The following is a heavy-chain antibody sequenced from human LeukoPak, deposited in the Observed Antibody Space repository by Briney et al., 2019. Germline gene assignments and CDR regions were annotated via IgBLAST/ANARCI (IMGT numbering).Heavy chain of an antibody. Sequence: PGGSLRLSCVASGFMFSSYWMNWVRQAPGEGLVWVSRINSDESNTSYAVSVKGRCTISRDNAKNPLFLQMNSLRVEDTAVYYCARGPGAFDIWGQGTMVTVSS. V-gene: IGHV3-74*01. D-gene: IGHD2-2*01. CDR1: GFMFSSYW. J-gene: IGHJ3*02. CDR2: INSDESNT. CDR3: ARGPGAFDI.